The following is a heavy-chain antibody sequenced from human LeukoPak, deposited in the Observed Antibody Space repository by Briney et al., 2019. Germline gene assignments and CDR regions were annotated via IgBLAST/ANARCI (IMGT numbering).Heavy chain of an antibody. D-gene: IGHD6-13*01. CDR3: ARNGPTAAGAFDI. CDR2: IYYSGST. Sequence: PSETLSLTCTVSGGSISSYYWSWIRQPPGKGLEWIGYIYYSGSTNYNPSLKSRVTISVDTSKNQFSLKLSSVTAADTAVYYCARNGPTAAGAFDIWGQGTTVIVSS. V-gene: IGHV4-59*01. CDR1: GGSISSYY. J-gene: IGHJ3*02.